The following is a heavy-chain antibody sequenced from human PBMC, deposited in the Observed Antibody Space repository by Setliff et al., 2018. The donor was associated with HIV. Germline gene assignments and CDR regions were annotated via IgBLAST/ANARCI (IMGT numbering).Heavy chain of an antibody. Sequence: PSETLSLTCAVYGGSFSGYYWSWIRQPPGKGLEWIGEINHSGSTSYNPSLKSRVTISRDNAKNTLYLQMNSLRAEDTAVYYCAKEDRILFYWGQGTLVTVS. CDR1: GGSFSGYY. J-gene: IGHJ4*02. CDR3: AKEDRILFY. CDR2: INHSGST. V-gene: IGHV4-34*01. D-gene: IGHD2-15*01.